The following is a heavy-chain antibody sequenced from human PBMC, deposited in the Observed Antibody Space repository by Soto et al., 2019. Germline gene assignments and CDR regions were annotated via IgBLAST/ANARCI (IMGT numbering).Heavy chain of an antibody. V-gene: IGHV4-30-4*01. Sequence: SETLSLTCTFSCGSISSGDYYWSWIRQPPGKGLEWIGYIYYSGGTYYNPSLKSRVTISVDTSKNQFSLKLSSVTAADTAVYYCARALSGLLFEDAFDIWGQGTMVTVSS. CDR1: CGSISSGDYY. CDR2: IYYSGGT. D-gene: IGHD2-21*02. CDR3: ARALSGLLFEDAFDI. J-gene: IGHJ3*02.